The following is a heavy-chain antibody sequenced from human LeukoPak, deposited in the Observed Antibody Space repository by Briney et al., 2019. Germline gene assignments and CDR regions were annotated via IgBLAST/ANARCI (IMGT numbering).Heavy chain of an antibody. D-gene: IGHD6-19*01. Sequence: SETLSLTCTVSGGSISSYYWSWIRQPPGKGLEWIGYIYYSGSTNYNPSLKSRVTISVDTSKNQFSLKLSSVTAADTAVYYCARDRGPDSSGWYEEGLDYWGQGTLVTVSS. J-gene: IGHJ4*02. CDR3: ARDRGPDSSGWYEEGLDY. CDR2: IYYSGST. V-gene: IGHV4-59*01. CDR1: GGSISSYY.